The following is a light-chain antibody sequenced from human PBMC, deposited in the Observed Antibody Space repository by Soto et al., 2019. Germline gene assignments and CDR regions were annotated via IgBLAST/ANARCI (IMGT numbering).Light chain of an antibody. Sequence: DIQRTPSPSSLSASVGNRVTITCRASQGIRNDLGWYQQKPGKVPRRLIYAASSLQSGVPSRFSGSGSGTDFTLTISSLEPEDFAVYYCQQRSNWLTFGGGTKVDIK. J-gene: IGKJ4*01. CDR1: QGIRND. V-gene: IGKV1-17*01. CDR2: AAS. CDR3: QQRSNWLT.